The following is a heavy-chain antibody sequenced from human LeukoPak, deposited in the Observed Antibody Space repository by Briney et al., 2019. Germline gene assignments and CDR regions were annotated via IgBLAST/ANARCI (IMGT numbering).Heavy chain of an antibody. V-gene: IGHV3-23*01. Sequence: GGSLRLSCAVSGFTFSSYAVSWVRQAPGKGLEWVSVISCSGGKTFYADSVKGRFTISRDNSKNTLYLQMNSLRDEDTAVYYCAKDWKEVAYCSGGSCYSDYWGQGTLVIVSS. CDR3: AKDWKEVAYCSGGSCYSDY. D-gene: IGHD2-15*01. CDR2: ISCSGGKT. CDR1: GFTFSSYA. J-gene: IGHJ4*02.